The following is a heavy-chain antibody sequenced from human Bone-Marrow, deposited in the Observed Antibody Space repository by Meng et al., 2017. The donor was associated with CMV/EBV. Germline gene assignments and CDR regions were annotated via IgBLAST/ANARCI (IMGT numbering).Heavy chain of an antibody. CDR1: GYTFTGYY. V-gene: IGHV1-2*02. CDR3: ARGLDIFIGYRPGGVDY. D-gene: IGHD3-9*01. Sequence: ASVKVSCKASGYTFTGYYMHWVRQAPGQGLEWMGWINPNSGGTNYAQKFQGRVTMTRDTSISTAYMELSRLRSDDTAVYYCARGLDIFIGYRPGGVDYWGQGTLVTVSS. CDR2: INPNSGGT. J-gene: IGHJ4*02.